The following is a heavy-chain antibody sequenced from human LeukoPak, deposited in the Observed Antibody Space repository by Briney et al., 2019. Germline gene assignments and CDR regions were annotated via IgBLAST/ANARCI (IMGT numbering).Heavy chain of an antibody. D-gene: IGHD2-2*01. J-gene: IGHJ4*02. Sequence: GGSLRLSCAASGFTISSYAMSWVRQAPGKGLEWVSSFSSGASTDYADSVKGRFTISRDNPKNTVYLQMNSLRAEDTAVYYCAKLPVRAAAMGLLFDYWGQGTLVTVSS. CDR3: AKLPVRAAAMGLLFDY. V-gene: IGHV3-23*01. CDR2: FSSGAST. CDR1: GFTISSYA.